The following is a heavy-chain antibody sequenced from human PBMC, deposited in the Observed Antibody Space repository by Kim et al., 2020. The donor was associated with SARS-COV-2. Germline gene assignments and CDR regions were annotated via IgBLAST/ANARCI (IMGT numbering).Heavy chain of an antibody. V-gene: IGHV3-21*01. CDR1: GFTFSSYS. J-gene: IGHJ6*02. CDR2: ISSSSSYI. D-gene: IGHD5-12*01. Sequence: GGSLRLSCAASGFTFSSYSMNWVRQAPGKGLEWVSSISSSSSYIYYADSVKGRFTISRDNAKNSLYLQMNSLRAEDTAVYYCARERLLVATISSHGMDVWGQGTTVTVSS. CDR3: ARERLLVATISSHGMDV.